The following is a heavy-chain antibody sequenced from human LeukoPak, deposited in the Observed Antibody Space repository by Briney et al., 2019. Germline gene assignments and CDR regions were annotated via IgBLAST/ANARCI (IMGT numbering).Heavy chain of an antibody. Sequence: GQSLRISCKGSGYSFTSYWISWVRQMPGKGLEWMGRIDPSDSYTNYSPSFQGHVTISADKSISTAYLQWSSLKASDTAMYYCAAGIVERDDIWGQGTMVTVSS. CDR2: IDPSDSYT. D-gene: IGHD6-13*01. J-gene: IGHJ3*02. CDR1: GYSFTSYW. V-gene: IGHV5-10-1*01. CDR3: AAGIVERDDI.